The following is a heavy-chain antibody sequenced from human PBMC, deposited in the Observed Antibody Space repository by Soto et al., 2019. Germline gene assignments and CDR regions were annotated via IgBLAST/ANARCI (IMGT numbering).Heavy chain of an antibody. D-gene: IGHD3-22*01. V-gene: IGHV3-74*01. J-gene: IGHJ4*02. CDR1: GFTFSNYW. Sequence: EVQLVESGGGLVQPGGSLRLSCAASGFTFSNYWMHWVRQAPGKGLVWVSRISSDGSTTTYADSVKGRFTISRDNAKNTLYLQMHSLGVEDTAVYYCARGPSGYSGHWGQGTLVTVSS. CDR2: ISSDGSTT. CDR3: ARGPSGYSGH.